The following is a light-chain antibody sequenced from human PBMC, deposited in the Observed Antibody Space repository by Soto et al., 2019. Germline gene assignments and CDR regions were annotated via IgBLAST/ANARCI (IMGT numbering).Light chain of an antibody. V-gene: IGKV1-8*01. CDR1: QGISSY. CDR2: AAS. CDR3: QQYYDYPQT. J-gene: IGKJ1*01. Sequence: AIRMTQSPSSLSASTGDRVTITCRASQGISSYLAWYQQKPGKAPNLLIFAASTLQSGVPSRFSGSGSGTDFTLTISCLQSEDFATYYCQQYYDYPQTFGQGTKVEIK.